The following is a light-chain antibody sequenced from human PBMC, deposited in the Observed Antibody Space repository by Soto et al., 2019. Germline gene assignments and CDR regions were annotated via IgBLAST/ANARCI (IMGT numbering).Light chain of an antibody. CDR3: QNCKSAVFT. CDR1: QDIDHY. CDR2: GAT. Sequence: DIQMTQSPSSLSASVGDRVTITCRASQDIDHYLAWYQQRPGKVPKLLIYGATTLQPGVPSRFSGSGSGTDFTLTISSLQPEDVATYYCQNCKSAVFTFGPGTKVDTK. J-gene: IGKJ3*01. V-gene: IGKV1-27*01.